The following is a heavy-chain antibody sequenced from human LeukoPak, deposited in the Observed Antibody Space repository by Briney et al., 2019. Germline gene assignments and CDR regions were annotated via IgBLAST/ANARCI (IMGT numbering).Heavy chain of an antibody. CDR3: ARERVRQYSYGYYYYGMDV. Sequence: SEPLSLTCAVYGGSFSGYYWSGLRHPPGKGLEWIGEINHSGSTNYNPSLKSRVTISVDTSKNQFFLKLSSGTAADTAVYYWARERVRQYSYGYYYYGMDVWGQGTTVTVSS. D-gene: IGHD5-18*01. J-gene: IGHJ6*02. CDR2: INHSGST. V-gene: IGHV4-34*01. CDR1: GGSFSGYY.